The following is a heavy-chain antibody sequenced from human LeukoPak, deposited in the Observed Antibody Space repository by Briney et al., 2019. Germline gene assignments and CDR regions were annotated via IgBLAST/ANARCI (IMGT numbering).Heavy chain of an antibody. D-gene: IGHD2-21*01. V-gene: IGHV3-21*01. CDR2: ISSSSSYT. CDR1: GFTFSSYS. CDR3: ASSSMYYGMDV. J-gene: IGHJ6*02. Sequence: GGSLRLSCAASGFTFSSYSMNWVRQAPGKGLEWVSSISSSSSYTYYADSVKGRFTISRDNAKNSLYLQMNSLRAEDTAVYYCASSSMYYGMDVWGQGTTVTVSS.